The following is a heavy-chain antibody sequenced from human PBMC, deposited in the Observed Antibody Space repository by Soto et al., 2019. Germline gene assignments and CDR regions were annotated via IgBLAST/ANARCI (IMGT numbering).Heavy chain of an antibody. CDR1: GFTFTSYA. Sequence: EVQLLESGGDLVQLGGSLRLSSAASGFTFTSYAMSWIRQAPGKGLEWVSAIPGGGDNTYYADSVKGRFTISRDNSKNTLYLQMNSLRAEDTAFYYCTQDGGSRDWLTVNWGQGTLVTVSS. D-gene: IGHD3-9*01. J-gene: IGHJ4*02. V-gene: IGHV3-23*01. CDR3: TQDGGSRDWLTVN. CDR2: IPGGGDNT.